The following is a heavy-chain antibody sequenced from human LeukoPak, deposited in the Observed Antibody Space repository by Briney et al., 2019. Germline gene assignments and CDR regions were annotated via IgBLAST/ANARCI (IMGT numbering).Heavy chain of an antibody. CDR3: ARETGSSSWYAADY. CDR1: GGTFSSYA. V-gene: IGHV1-69*06. J-gene: IGHJ4*02. D-gene: IGHD6-13*01. Sequence: SVKVSCKASGGTFSSYAISWVRQAPGQGLEWMGRIIPIFGTANYAQKFQGRVTITADKSTSTAYMELSSLRSEDTAVHYCARETGSSSWYAADYWGQGTLVTVSS. CDR2: IIPIFGTA.